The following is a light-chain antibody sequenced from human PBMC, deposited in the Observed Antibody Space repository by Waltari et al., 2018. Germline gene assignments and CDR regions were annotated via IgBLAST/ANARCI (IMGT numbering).Light chain of an antibody. V-gene: IGKV4-1*01. CDR1: QSVFSSNNNKNY. Sequence: DIVMTQSPDSLAVSLGERATINCKSSQSVFSSNNNKNYLGWYQQRPGQPPKMIMYWASTRESGVPDRFSVSGSGTDFTLTITNLAEDVAVYYCQQYYSSRYTFGQGTKLEIK. CDR2: WAS. CDR3: QQYYSSRYT. J-gene: IGKJ2*01.